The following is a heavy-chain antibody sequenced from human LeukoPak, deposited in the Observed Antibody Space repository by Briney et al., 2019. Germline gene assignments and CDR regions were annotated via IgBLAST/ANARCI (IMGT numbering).Heavy chain of an antibody. D-gene: IGHD5-18*01. CDR2: IKKDGSEK. CDR1: GFTFSSYG. Sequence: GGSLRLSCAASGFTFSSYGMHWVRQAPGKGLEWVANIKKDGSEKYYVDSVKGRFTISRDNAEKSLYLQMNSLRAEDTAVYYCARHLSGITGYTYGRGIDYWGQGTLLTVSS. J-gene: IGHJ4*02. CDR3: ARHLSGITGYTYGRGIDY. V-gene: IGHV3-7*01.